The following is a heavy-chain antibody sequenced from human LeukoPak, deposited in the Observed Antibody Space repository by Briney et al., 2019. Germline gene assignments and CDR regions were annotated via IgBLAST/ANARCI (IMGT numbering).Heavy chain of an antibody. J-gene: IGHJ4*02. CDR1: GFTVSNNY. CDR2: IYSGGNT. D-gene: IGHD1-14*01. CDR3: ARDPPPAGPEY. V-gene: IGHV3-53*01. Sequence: PGGSLRLSCAASGFTVSNNYMSWVRQAPGKGLEWVSVIYSGGNTYYADSVKGRFTISRDNSKNTLYLQMNSLRAEDTAVYYCARDPPPAGPEYWGQGTLVTVSS.